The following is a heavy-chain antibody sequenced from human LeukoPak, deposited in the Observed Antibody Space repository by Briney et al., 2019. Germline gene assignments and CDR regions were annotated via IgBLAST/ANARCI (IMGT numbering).Heavy chain of an antibody. V-gene: IGHV4-39*02. CDR3: ARDSGVGSTGDQNAFDI. CDR1: GGSISSSSYY. Sequence: SETLSLTCTVSGGSISSSSYYWGWIRQPPGKGLEWIGSIYYSGSTYYNPSLKSRVTISVDTSKNQFSLKLSSVTAADTAVYYCARDSGVGSTGDQNAFDIWGQGTMVTVSS. CDR2: IYYSGST. D-gene: IGHD7-27*01. J-gene: IGHJ3*02.